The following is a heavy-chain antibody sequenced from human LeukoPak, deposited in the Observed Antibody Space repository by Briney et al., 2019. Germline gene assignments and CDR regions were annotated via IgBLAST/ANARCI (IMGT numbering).Heavy chain of an antibody. CDR3: ARDRWRYCSSTSCSHNWFDP. Sequence: GGSLRLSCAASGXTVSSNYMNWVRQAPGKGLEWVSSISSSSSYIYYADSVKGRFTISRDNAKNSLYLQMNSLRAEDTAVYYCARDRWRYCSSTSCSHNWFDPWGQGTLVTVSS. CDR2: ISSSSSYI. V-gene: IGHV3-21*01. J-gene: IGHJ5*02. D-gene: IGHD2-2*01. CDR1: GXTVSSNY.